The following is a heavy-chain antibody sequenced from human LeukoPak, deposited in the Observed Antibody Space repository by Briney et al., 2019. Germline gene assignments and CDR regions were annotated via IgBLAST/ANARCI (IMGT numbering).Heavy chain of an antibody. D-gene: IGHD6-19*01. CDR3: ARVVSSGYFDY. J-gene: IGHJ4*02. CDR2: IYYSGST. Sequence: PSETLSLTCTVSGGSSSSYYWSWIRQPPGKGLEWIGYIYYSGSTSYNPSLKSRVTISVDTSKNQFSLKLSSVTAADTAVYYCARVVSSGYFDYWGQGTLVTVSS. CDR1: GGSSSSYY. V-gene: IGHV4-59*01.